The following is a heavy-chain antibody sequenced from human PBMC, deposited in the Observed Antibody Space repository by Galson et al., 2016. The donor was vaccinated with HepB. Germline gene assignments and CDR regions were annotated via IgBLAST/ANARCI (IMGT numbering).Heavy chain of an antibody. CDR3: AREYYDSRGHYYIDY. Sequence: SLRLSCAGSGLEVRRNWMNWVRQAPGRGLEWVARIKSEVDGATRDYAGPVKGRFAISRDESKNTLFLQMNSLRAEDTAVYYCAREYYDSRGHYYIDYWGQGILVTVSS. D-gene: IGHD3-22*01. CDR2: IKSEVDGATR. J-gene: IGHJ4*02. V-gene: IGHV3-15*07. CDR1: GLEVRRNW.